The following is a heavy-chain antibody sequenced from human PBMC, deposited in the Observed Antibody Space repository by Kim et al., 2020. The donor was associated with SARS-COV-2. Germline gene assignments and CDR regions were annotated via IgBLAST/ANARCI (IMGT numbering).Heavy chain of an antibody. V-gene: IGHV4-4*02. CDR1: GGSISSSNW. CDR3: ATVGGWYYQHDY. D-gene: IGHD6-19*01. J-gene: IGHJ4*02. Sequence: SETLSLTCAVSGGSISSSNWWSWVRQPPGKGLEWIGEIYHSGSTNYNPSLKSRVTISVDKSKNQFSLKLSSVTAADTAVYYCATVGGWYYQHDYWGQGTLVTVSS. CDR2: IYHSGST.